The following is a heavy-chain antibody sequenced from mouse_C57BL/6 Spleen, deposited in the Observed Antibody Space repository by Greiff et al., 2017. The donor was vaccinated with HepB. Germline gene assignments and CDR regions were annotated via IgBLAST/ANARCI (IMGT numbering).Heavy chain of an antibody. J-gene: IGHJ1*03. Sequence: EVQRVESGPELVKPGASVKIPCKASGYTFTDYNMDWVKQSHGKSLEWIGDINPNNGGTIYNQKFKGKATLTVDKSSSTAYMELRSLTSEDTAVYYCARWHYGSSPYWYFDVWGTGTTVTVSS. CDR2: INPNNGGT. V-gene: IGHV1-18*01. D-gene: IGHD1-1*01. CDR3: ARWHYGSSPYWYFDV. CDR1: GYTFTDYN.